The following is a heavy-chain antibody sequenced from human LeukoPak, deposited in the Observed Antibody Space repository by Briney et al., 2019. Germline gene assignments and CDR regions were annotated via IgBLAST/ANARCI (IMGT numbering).Heavy chain of an antibody. V-gene: IGHV3-53*01. Sequence: GGSLRLSCAASGFIVSSNYMSWVRQAPGKGLEWVSVIYSGGSTYYADSVKGRFTISRDNSKSTLYLQMNSLRAEDTAVYYCARYFSDSSGYPFYFDYWGQGTLVTVSS. D-gene: IGHD3-22*01. CDR2: IYSGGST. J-gene: IGHJ4*02. CDR1: GFIVSSNY. CDR3: ARYFSDSSGYPFYFDY.